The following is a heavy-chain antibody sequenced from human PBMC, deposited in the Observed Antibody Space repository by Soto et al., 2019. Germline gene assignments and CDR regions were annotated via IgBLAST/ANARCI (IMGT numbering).Heavy chain of an antibody. CDR1: GFTFSSYS. CDR3: ARVGLGLFGMDV. CDR2: ISGSSTI. Sequence: EVQLVESGGGLVQPGGSLRVSCAASGFTFSSYSINWVRQAPAKGLEWVSYISGSSTIYYADSVKGRFTISRDNAKNSLYLQMNSLRDEDTAVYYCARVGLGLFGMDVWGQGTTVTVSS. J-gene: IGHJ6*02. V-gene: IGHV3-48*02. D-gene: IGHD3-16*01.